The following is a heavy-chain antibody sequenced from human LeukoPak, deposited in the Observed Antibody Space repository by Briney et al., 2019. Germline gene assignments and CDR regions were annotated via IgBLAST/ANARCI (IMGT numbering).Heavy chain of an antibody. J-gene: IGHJ4*02. CDR1: GGSISSYY. CDR2: MYYSGST. D-gene: IGHD6-13*01. CDR3: ARLRYSSTWSDY. V-gene: IGHV4-39*01. Sequence: PSETLSLTCTVSGGSISSYYWGWIRQPPGKGLEWIGSMYYSGSTYYNPSLKSRVTLSVDTSKNRFSLRLSSVTAADTAVYYCARLRYSSTWSDYWGQGTLVTVSS.